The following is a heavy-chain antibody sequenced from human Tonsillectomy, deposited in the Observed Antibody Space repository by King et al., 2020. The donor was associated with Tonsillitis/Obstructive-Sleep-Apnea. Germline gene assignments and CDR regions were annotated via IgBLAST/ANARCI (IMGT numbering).Heavy chain of an antibody. D-gene: IGHD1-1*01. V-gene: IGHV3-21*01. CDR1: GFTFSTHY. J-gene: IGHJ4*02. CDR2: ISTRGTYI. Sequence: VQLVESGGGLVKPGGSLRLSCAASGFTFSTHYMNWVRQAPGKGLEWVSSISTRGTYIYYADSVKGRFTISRDNARSALYRQMNSLSAEDTAVYYCERNSAGTGMTAHDYWGQGTLVTVSS. CDR3: ERNSAGTGMTAHDY.